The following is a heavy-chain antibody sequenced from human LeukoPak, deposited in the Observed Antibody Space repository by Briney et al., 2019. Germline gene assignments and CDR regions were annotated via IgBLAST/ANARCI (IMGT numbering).Heavy chain of an antibody. Sequence: NLGESLKISCKASGYSFTSYWIGWVRRMPGKGLEWMGIIDPSDSETRYTPSFQGQVTISVDKSLTTAYLQWNSLKASDTAMYYCARQTAMGRSGDYWGQGTLVTVSS. J-gene: IGHJ4*02. CDR2: IDPSDSET. D-gene: IGHD5-18*01. CDR3: ARQTAMGRSGDY. V-gene: IGHV5-51*01. CDR1: GYSFTSYW.